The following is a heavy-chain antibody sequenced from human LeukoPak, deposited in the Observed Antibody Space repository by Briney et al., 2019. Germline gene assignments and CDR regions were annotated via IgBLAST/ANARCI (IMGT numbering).Heavy chain of an antibody. CDR3: ARETYYYYYMDV. V-gene: IGHV1-18*01. Sequence: EASVKVSCKASGYTFTTYNINWVRQAPGQGLEWMGWISGYNGNTNYAQKLQGRVTMTTDTSTSTAYMELRSLRSDDTAVYYCARETYYYYYMDVWGKGTTVTVSS. CDR1: GYTFTTYN. J-gene: IGHJ6*03. CDR2: ISGYNGNT.